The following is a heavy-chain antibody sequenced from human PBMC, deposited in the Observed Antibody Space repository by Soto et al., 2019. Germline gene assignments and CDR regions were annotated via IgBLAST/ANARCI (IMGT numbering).Heavy chain of an antibody. D-gene: IGHD3-22*01. CDR2: IHYSGNG. CDR3: ARQDFYFDDQPRHFDS. J-gene: IGHJ4*02. V-gene: IGHV4-39*01. CDR1: GASISSNNHY. Sequence: QLHLQESGPGLVKPSETLSLTCTVSGASISSNNHYWGWIRQPPGKGPEWIGSIHYSGNGYYNPSLKSRVTISVDTSKNQFSLNRRSVTAADTAAYFCARQDFYFDDQPRHFDSWGQGTLVTVSS.